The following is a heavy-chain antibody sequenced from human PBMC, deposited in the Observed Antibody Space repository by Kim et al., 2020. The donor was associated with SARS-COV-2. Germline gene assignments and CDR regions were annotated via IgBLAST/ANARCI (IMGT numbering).Heavy chain of an antibody. J-gene: IGHJ4*02. Sequence: KPSLRSGVTISEDTSKNQFFLSLSSVTAADTATYYCVRHSGGSATMGVFDNWGQGALVTVSS. V-gene: IGHV4-39*01. D-gene: IGHD3-10*01. CDR3: VRHSGGSATMGVFDN.